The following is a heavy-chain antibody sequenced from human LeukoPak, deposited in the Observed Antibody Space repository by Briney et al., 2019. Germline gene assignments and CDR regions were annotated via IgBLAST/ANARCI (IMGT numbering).Heavy chain of an antibody. Sequence: GGSLRLSCAASGFTFSSYGMHWVRQAPGKGLEWVAFIRYDGISKYYADSVKGRFTISRDNCKNTLYLQMNSLRAEDTAVYYCAKGVTNWGYYMDVWGKGTTVTVSS. V-gene: IGHV3-30*02. CDR3: AKGVTNWGYYMDV. CDR2: IRYDGISK. J-gene: IGHJ6*03. D-gene: IGHD2-21*02. CDR1: GFTFSSYG.